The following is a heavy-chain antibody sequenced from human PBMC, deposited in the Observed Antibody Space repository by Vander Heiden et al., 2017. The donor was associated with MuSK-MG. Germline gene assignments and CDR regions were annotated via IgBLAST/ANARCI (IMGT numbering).Heavy chain of an antibody. CDR3: AKARSYDILTGSKACAFDI. CDR2: ISGNSGSI. J-gene: IGHJ3*02. CDR1: GFTFDDYA. V-gene: IGHV3-9*01. D-gene: IGHD3-9*01. Sequence: EVQLVESGGGLVQPGRSLRLSCAASGFTFDDYAMHWVRQGPGKGLEWVSGISGNSGSIGYADSVKGRFTISRDNAKNSLYLQMNSLRAEDTALYYCAKARSYDILTGSKACAFDIWGQGTMVTVSS.